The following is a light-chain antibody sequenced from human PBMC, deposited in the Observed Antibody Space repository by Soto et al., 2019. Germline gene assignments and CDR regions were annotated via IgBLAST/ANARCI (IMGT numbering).Light chain of an antibody. CDR1: SSDVGGYNY. J-gene: IGLJ2*01. CDR3: SSYTSSSTLVV. V-gene: IGLV2-14*01. Sequence: QSVLTQPASVSGSPGQSITISCTGTSSDVGGYNYVSSYQQHPGKAPTLMIYDVSYRPSGLSNRFSGSKSGNTASLTISGLQAEDEADYYCSSYTSSSTLVVFGGGTQLTVL. CDR2: DVS.